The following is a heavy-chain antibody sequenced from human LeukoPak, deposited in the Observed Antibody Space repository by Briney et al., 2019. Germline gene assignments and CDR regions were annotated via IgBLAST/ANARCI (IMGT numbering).Heavy chain of an antibody. Sequence: QPGGSLRLSCAASGFTVSSNYMSWVRQAPGKGLEWVSVIYSGGSTYYADSVKGRFTISRDNSKNTLYLQMNSLRAEDTAVYYCAKDSRVGATVSDAFDIWGQGTMVTVSS. J-gene: IGHJ3*02. V-gene: IGHV3-66*01. D-gene: IGHD1-26*01. CDR3: AKDSRVGATVSDAFDI. CDR1: GFTVSSNY. CDR2: IYSGGST.